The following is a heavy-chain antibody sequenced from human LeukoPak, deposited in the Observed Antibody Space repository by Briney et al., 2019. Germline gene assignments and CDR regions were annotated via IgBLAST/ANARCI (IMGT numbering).Heavy chain of an antibody. CDR1: GFTFSSYG. Sequence: GGSLRLSCAASGFTFSSYGMHWVRQAPGKGLEWVAVIWYDGSNKYYADSVKGRFTISRDNSKNTLYLQMNSLRAEDTAVYYCAKDRRTAMALDAFDIWGQGTMVTVSS. CDR2: IWYDGSNK. CDR3: AKDRRTAMALDAFDI. D-gene: IGHD5-18*01. V-gene: IGHV3-33*06. J-gene: IGHJ3*02.